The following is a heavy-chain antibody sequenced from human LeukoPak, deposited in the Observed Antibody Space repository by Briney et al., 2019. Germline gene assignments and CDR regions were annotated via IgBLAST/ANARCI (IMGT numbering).Heavy chain of an antibody. CDR3: ARGPVTYYYESSGYYCDY. D-gene: IGHD3-22*01. CDR1: GGTFSSYA. J-gene: IGHJ4*02. V-gene: IGHV1-69*05. CDR2: IIPIFGTA. Sequence: SVKVSCKASGGTFSSYAISWVRQAPGQGLEWMGGIIPIFGTANYAQKFQGRVTITTDESTSTAYMELSSLRSENTAVYYCARGPVTYYYESSGYYCDYWGQGTMVTVSS.